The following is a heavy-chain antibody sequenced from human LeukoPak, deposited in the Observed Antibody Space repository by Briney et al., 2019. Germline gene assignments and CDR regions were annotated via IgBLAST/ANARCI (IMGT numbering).Heavy chain of an antibody. CDR3: ARHLCSSTSCYRAYFDY. CDR2: IYYSGST. Sequence: SETLSLTCTVSGGSISSSSYYWGWIRQPPGEGLEWIGSIYYSGSTYYNPSLKSRVTISVDTSKNQFSLKLSSVTAADTAVYYCARHLCSSTSCYRAYFDYWGQGTLVTVSS. D-gene: IGHD2-2*02. V-gene: IGHV4-39*01. CDR1: GGSISSSSYY. J-gene: IGHJ4*02.